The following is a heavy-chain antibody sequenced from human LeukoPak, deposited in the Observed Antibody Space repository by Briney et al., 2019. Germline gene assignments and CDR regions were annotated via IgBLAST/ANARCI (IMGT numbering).Heavy chain of an antibody. CDR1: GFTFSSYG. CDR3: AKFHGPFDY. D-gene: IGHD4-17*01. CDR2: ISYDGSNK. J-gene: IGHJ4*02. V-gene: IGHV3-30*18. Sequence: GGSLRLSCAASGFTFSSYGMHWVRQAPGKGLEWVAVISYDGSNKYYADSVKGRFTISRDNSKNTLYLQMNSLRAEDTAVYYCAKFHGPFDYWGQGTLVTVSS.